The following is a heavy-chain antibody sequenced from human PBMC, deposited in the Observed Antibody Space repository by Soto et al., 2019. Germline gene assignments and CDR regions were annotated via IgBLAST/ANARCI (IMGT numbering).Heavy chain of an antibody. CDR3: ARGGNVAAAGTTVYYYYYGMDV. CDR2: INHSGST. Sequence: NPSGTLSITCDVYGGSFSGYYWSWIRQPPGKGLEWIGEINHSGSTNYNPSLKSRVTISVDTSKNQFSLKLSSVTAADTAVYYCARGGNVAAAGTTVYYYYYGMDVWGQGTTVTVSS. V-gene: IGHV4-34*01. CDR1: GGSFSGYY. J-gene: IGHJ6*02. D-gene: IGHD6-13*01.